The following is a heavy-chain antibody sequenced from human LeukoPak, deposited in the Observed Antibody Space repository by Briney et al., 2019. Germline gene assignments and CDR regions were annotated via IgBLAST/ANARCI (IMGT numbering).Heavy chain of an antibody. J-gene: IGHJ4*01. Sequence: GGSLRLSCAASGFTFSSSQMNWARQAPGKGLEWVSYISGSSSDIYYADSVKGRFTISRDNAKNSLYLQMDSLRAEDTAVYYCARVRSGSLDYWGHGTLVTVSS. CDR2: ISGSSSDI. D-gene: IGHD1-26*01. CDR3: ARVRSGSLDY. CDR1: GFTFSSSQ. V-gene: IGHV3-21*05.